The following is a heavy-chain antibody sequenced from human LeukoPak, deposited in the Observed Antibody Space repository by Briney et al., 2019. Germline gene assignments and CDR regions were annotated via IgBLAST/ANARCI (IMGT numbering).Heavy chain of an antibody. CDR1: GGSISSGDYY. CDR2: IYYSGST. CDR3: ARKLRFLEWLPYARWFDP. V-gene: IGHV4-30-4*08. J-gene: IGHJ5*02. D-gene: IGHD3-3*01. Sequence: SETLSLTCTVSGGSISSGDYYWSWIRQPPGKGLEWIGYIYYSGSTYHNPSLKSRVTISVDTSKNQFSLKLSSVTAADTAVYYCARKLRFLEWLPYARWFDPWGQGTLVTVSS.